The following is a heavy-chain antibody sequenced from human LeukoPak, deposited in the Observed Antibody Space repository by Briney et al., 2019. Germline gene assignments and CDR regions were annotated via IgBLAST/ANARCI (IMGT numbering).Heavy chain of an antibody. Sequence: SQSLSLTCTVSGGSISSGSYYWSWIRQPAGKGLEWIGPIYTSGSTNYNPSLKSRVTISVDTSKNQFSLKLSSVTAADTAVYYCAREGPFGGVTTDRVDYWGQGTLVTVSS. J-gene: IGHJ4*02. V-gene: IGHV4-61*02. CDR2: IYTSGST. D-gene: IGHD3-16*01. CDR1: GGSISSGSYY. CDR3: AREGPFGGVTTDRVDY.